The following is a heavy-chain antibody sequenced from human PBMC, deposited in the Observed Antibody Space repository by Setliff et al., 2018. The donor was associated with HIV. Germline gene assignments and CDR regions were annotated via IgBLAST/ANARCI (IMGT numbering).Heavy chain of an antibody. V-gene: IGHV4-39*07. D-gene: IGHD2-21*02. J-gene: IGHJ4*02. Sequence: PAETLSLTCTVSGGSISSNNYYWGWSRQTPGKGLEGIGRIFYSETVYYGGGTYYSPSLKSRVTISVDTSKSQFSLKLSSVTAADTAVYYCSRGVPLLPPHYWGQGTLVTVSS. CDR3: SRGVPLLPPHY. CDR1: GGSISSNNYY. CDR2: IFYSETVYYGGGT.